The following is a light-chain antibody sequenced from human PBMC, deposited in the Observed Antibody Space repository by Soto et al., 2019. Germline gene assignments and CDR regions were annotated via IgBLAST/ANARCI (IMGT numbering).Light chain of an antibody. J-gene: IGKJ1*01. Sequence: DIQMTQSPSSLSASVGDRVTITCRASQSISSYLNWYQPKPGKAPKLLIYAASRLQSGVPSRFSGSGSGTDFTLTISSLQPEDFATYYCQQSYSTPRTFGQGTKVEIK. CDR1: QSISSY. CDR3: QQSYSTPRT. CDR2: AAS. V-gene: IGKV1-39*01.